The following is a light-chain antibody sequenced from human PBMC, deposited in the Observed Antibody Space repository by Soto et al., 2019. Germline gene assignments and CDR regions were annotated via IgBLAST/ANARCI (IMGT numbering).Light chain of an antibody. J-gene: IGKJ1*01. CDR2: GAS. CDR1: QSVSSN. V-gene: IGKV3D-15*01. Sequence: EIVLTQSPGTLSLSPGERDTLSCRASQSVSSNLAWYQHKPGQAPRLLIHGASTRATGVPARISGSGSGTEFTLTISSLQSEDFAVYYCQQFRNWPWTFGQGTKGDIK. CDR3: QQFRNWPWT.